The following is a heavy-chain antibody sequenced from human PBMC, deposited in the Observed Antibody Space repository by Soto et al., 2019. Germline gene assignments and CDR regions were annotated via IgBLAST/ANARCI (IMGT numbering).Heavy chain of an antibody. V-gene: IGHV1-3*01. Sequence: GASLKVSCKASGYTFTSHYMHWVRQAPGQWLEWMGWIHAGNGNTKYSQEFQGRVTITRDTSANTVYMELSSLRSEDTAVYYCARVGGISMIASYFDYWGQGTLVTVSS. D-gene: IGHD3-22*01. J-gene: IGHJ4*02. CDR3: ARVGGISMIASYFDY. CDR2: IHAGNGNT. CDR1: GYTFTSHY.